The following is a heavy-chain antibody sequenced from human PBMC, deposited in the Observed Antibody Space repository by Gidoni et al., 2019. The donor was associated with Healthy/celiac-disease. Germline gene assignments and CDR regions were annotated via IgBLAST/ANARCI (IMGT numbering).Heavy chain of an antibody. V-gene: IGHV4-31*03. CDR2: IYYSGST. J-gene: IGHJ6*02. CDR1: CGSISSGGYY. CDR3: ARDVFLAAGIGYYYYGMDV. Sequence: QVQLQESGPGLVKPSQTLSLTCTVSCGSISSGGYYWSWIRQHPGKGLEWIGYIYYSGSTYYNPSLKSRVTISVDTSKNQFSLKLSSVTAADTAVYYCARDVFLAAGIGYYYYGMDVWGQGTTVTVSS. D-gene: IGHD6-13*01.